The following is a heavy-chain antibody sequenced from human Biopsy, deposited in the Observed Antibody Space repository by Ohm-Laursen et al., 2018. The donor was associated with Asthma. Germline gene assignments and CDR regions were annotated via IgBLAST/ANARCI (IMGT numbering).Heavy chain of an antibody. Sequence: SLRLSCAALGFAVSRDHMFWVRQAPGKGLEWVSVIYSGGTSHTADSVRGRFTISRDYPKNTLYLQMHSLRAEDTAVYYCARGDSSNWSHYYFDYWGQGTLVTVSS. CDR2: IYSGGTS. V-gene: IGHV3-53*01. CDR3: ARGDSSNWSHYYFDY. D-gene: IGHD3-22*01. CDR1: GFAVSRDH. J-gene: IGHJ4*02.